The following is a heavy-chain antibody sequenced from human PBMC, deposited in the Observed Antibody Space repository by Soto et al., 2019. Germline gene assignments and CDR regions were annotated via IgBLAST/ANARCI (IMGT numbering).Heavy chain of an antibody. CDR1: GFTFSSYD. J-gene: IGHJ5*02. Sequence: PGGSLRLSCAASGFTFSSYDMHWVRQATGKGLEWVSAIGTAGDTYYPGSVKGRFTISRENAKNSLYLQMNSLRAEDTAVYYCARHVVVAAKYWFDPWGQGTLVTVSS. CDR2: IGTAGDT. CDR3: ARHVVVAAKYWFDP. D-gene: IGHD2-15*01. V-gene: IGHV3-13*01.